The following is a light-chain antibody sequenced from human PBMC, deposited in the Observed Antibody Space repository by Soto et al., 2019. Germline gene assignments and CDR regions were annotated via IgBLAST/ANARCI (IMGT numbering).Light chain of an antibody. CDR1: QSISSN. Sequence: EIVMTQSPATLSVSPGERVTLSCRASQSISSNLAWYQQKPGQAPSLLMYGASTRATGIPARFSGSGSGTEFTLTIXSLXSEXXXXXXXXXXXXWXSXTFGQGTRLEIK. V-gene: IGKV3-15*01. J-gene: IGKJ5*01. CDR3: XXXXXWXSXT. CDR2: GAS.